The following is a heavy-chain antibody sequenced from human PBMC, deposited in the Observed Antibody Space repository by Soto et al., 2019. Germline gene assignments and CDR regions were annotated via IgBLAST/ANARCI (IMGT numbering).Heavy chain of an antibody. D-gene: IGHD6-13*01. J-gene: IGHJ4*02. CDR1: GFIFSRFA. Sequence: EGQLLESGGGLGQPGGSLRLSCAASGFIFSRFAMSWVRQPPGKGLEWVSSISGSGGGTYYADSVKGRFTISRDNSKNTLYLQMHSLRADDTAVYWWASSGIVGSPAGGPGGYWGQGTLVSVSS. CDR2: ISGSGGGT. V-gene: IGHV3-23*01. CDR3: ASSGIVGSPAGGPGGY.